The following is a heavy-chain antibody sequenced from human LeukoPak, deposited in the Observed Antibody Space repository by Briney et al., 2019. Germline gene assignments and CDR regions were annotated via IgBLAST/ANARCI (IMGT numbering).Heavy chain of an antibody. CDR1: GGSFSGYY. Sequence: PSETLSLTCAVYGGSFSGYYWSWIRQPPGKGLEWIGEINHSGSTNYNPSLKSRVTILVDTSKNQFSLKLSSVTAADTAVYYCARVHSADYSNYGWFDPWGQGTLVTVSS. D-gene: IGHD4-11*01. CDR3: ARVHSADYSNYGWFDP. CDR2: INHSGST. J-gene: IGHJ5*02. V-gene: IGHV4-34*01.